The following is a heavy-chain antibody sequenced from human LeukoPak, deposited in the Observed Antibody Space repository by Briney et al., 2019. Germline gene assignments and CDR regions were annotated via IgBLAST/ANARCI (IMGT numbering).Heavy chain of an antibody. J-gene: IGHJ5*02. D-gene: IGHD2-2*01. Sequence: SETLSLTCAVYGGSFSGYYWSWIRQPPGKGPGWIGEINHSGSTNYNPSLKSRVTISVDTSKNQFSLKLSSVTAADTAVYYCARVQELGYCSSTGCYLRWFDPWGQGTLVTVSS. CDR3: ARVQELGYCSSTGCYLRWFDP. V-gene: IGHV4-34*01. CDR1: GGSFSGYY. CDR2: INHSGST.